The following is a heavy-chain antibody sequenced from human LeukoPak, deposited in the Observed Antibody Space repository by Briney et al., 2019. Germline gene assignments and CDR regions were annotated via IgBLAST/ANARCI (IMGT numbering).Heavy chain of an antibody. D-gene: IGHD3-22*01. J-gene: IGHJ4*02. CDR3: AKDPRRWEYDSSGYYCDY. V-gene: IGHV3-23*01. CDR1: GFTFSSYA. Sequence: GGSLRLSCAASGFTFSSYAMSWVRQAPGKGLEWVSAISGSGGSTYYADSVKGRFTISRDNSKNTLYLQMNSLRAEDTAVYYCAKDPRRWEYDSSGYYCDYWGQGTLVTVSS. CDR2: ISGSGGST.